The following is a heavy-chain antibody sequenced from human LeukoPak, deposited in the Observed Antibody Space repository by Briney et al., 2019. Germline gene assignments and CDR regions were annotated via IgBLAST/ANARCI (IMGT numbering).Heavy chain of an antibody. CDR3: ARDGSGVWFDY. J-gene: IGHJ4*02. D-gene: IGHD3-10*01. CDR2: IIPILGIA. CDR1: GGTFSSYA. V-gene: IGHV1-69*04. Sequence: SVKVSCKASGGTFSSYAISWVRQAPGQGLEWMGRIIPILGIANYAQKFQGRVTITADKSTSTAYMELSSLRSEDTAVYYCARDGSGVWFDYWGQGTLVTVSS.